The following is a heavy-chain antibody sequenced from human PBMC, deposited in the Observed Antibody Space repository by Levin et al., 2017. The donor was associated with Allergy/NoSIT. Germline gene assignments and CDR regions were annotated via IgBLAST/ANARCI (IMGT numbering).Heavy chain of an antibody. CDR1: GGTFSSYA. CDR3: ARARSPPRYYYYYYMDV. CDR2: IIPIFGTA. Sequence: KISCKASGGTFSSYAISWVRQAPGQGLEWMGGIIPIFGTANYAQKFQGRVTITADESTSTAYMELSSLRSEDTAVYYCARARSPPRYYYYYYMDVWGKGTTVTVSS. D-gene: IGHD3-10*01. V-gene: IGHV1-69*01. J-gene: IGHJ6*03.